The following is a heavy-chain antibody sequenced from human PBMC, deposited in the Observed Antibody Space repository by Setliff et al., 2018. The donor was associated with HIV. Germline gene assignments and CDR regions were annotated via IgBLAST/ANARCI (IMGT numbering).Heavy chain of an antibody. CDR1: GGSISSSGYY. CDR3: ARRYSYGFGY. V-gene: IGHV4-39*01. Sequence: SETLSLTWTVSGGSISSSGYYWGWIRQPPGKGLEWIGSIYYSGSTYYNPSLRSRVTISADTSKNQFSLRLSSVIAADTAVYYCARRYSYGFGYWGQGTLVTVSS. D-gene: IGHD5-18*01. J-gene: IGHJ4*02. CDR2: IYYSGST.